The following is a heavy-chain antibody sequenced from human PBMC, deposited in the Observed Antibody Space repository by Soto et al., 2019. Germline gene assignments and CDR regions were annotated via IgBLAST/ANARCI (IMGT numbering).Heavy chain of an antibody. CDR3: ARIPCGNYYTENFFDP. CDR2: IDWDDNT. CDR1: GFSLTTNGMC. J-gene: IGHJ5*02. D-gene: IGHD3-22*01. V-gene: IGHV2-70*01. Sequence: ESGPTLVNPPQTLTLTCTFSGFSLTTNGMCLSWIRQPPGKALEWLALIDWDDNTYYSTSLNNRLTLSKDTSKNQVVLLVRHMGPVDTATYYCARIPCGNYYTENFFDPWGQGIPVTVSS.